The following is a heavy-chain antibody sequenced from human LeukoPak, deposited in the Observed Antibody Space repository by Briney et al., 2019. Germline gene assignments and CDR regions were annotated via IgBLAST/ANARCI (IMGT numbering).Heavy chain of an antibody. CDR1: GFTFSSFG. CDR2: LSYDGSNR. Sequence: PGRSLRLSCAASGFTFSSFGMHWVRQAPGKGLEWVAVLSYDGSNRYYADSVKGRFTISRDNSKNTLYLQMNSLRAEDTAVYYCAKDASTVTLHADYWGQGTPVTVSS. CDR3: AKDASTVTLHADY. J-gene: IGHJ4*02. D-gene: IGHD4-17*01. V-gene: IGHV3-30*18.